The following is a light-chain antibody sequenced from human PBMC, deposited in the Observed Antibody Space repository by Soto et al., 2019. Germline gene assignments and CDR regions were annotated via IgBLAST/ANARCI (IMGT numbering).Light chain of an antibody. J-gene: IGKJ3*01. CDR3: QQSDSTPPIT. CDR2: AAS. CDR1: QSISSY. Sequence: DIQMTQSPSSLSASVGDRVTITCRASQSISSYLNWYQQKPGKAPELLIYAASSLQSGVPSRFSGSGSGTDFTLTISSLQPEDFATYFCQQSDSTPPITFGPGTKVDIK. V-gene: IGKV1-39*01.